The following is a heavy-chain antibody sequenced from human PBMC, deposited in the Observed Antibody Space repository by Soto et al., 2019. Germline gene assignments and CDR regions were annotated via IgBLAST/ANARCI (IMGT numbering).Heavy chain of an antibody. Sequence: SETLSLTCTVSGGSIDRSNYYWDWIRQSPGKGLEWIGTTYYNGNAYYNPSLRSRVTMSVDTSKNQFSLKLMSVTAADTAVYYCARHFVAVVIKGWGYWGQGTLVTVSS. J-gene: IGHJ4*02. D-gene: IGHD3-22*01. V-gene: IGHV4-39*01. CDR2: TYYNGNA. CDR1: GGSIDRSNYY. CDR3: ARHFVAVVIKGWGY.